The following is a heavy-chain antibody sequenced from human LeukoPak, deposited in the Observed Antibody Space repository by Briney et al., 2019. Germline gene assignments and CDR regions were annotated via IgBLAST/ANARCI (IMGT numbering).Heavy chain of an antibody. D-gene: IGHD2-15*01. Sequence: SGGSLRLSCAASGFTFDDYGMSWVRQAPGKGLEWVSGINWNGGSTGYADSVKGRFTISRDNAKNSLYLQMNSLRAEDTALYYCARAVRDCSGGSCYSDYWGQGTLVTVSS. J-gene: IGHJ4*02. V-gene: IGHV3-20*04. CDR2: INWNGGST. CDR3: ARAVRDCSGGSCYSDY. CDR1: GFTFDDYG.